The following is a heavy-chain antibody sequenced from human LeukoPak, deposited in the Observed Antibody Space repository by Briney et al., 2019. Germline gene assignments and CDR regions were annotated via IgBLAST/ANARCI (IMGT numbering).Heavy chain of an antibody. V-gene: IGHV4-31*03. CDR1: GGSISSGGYY. CDR3: ARGPSIAVAGPPRGGMDV. CDR2: IYYSGST. J-gene: IGHJ6*02. Sequence: SQTLSLTCTVSGGSISSGGYYWRWIRQHPGKGLEWIGYIYYSGSTYYNPSLKSRVTISVDTSKNQFSLKLSSVTAADTAVYYCARGPSIAVAGPPRGGMDVWGQGTTVTVSS. D-gene: IGHD6-19*01.